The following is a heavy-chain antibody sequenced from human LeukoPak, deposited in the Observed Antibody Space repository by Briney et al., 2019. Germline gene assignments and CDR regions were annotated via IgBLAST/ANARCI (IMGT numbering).Heavy chain of an antibody. V-gene: IGHV1-46*01. CDR3: ARGGRALYCSSTSCYRFGNWFDP. Sequence: ASVKVSCKASGYTFTSYYMHWVRPALGQGLEWMGIINPSGGSTSYAQKFQGRVTMTRDMSTSTVYMELSSLRSEDTAVYYCARGGRALYCSSTSCYRFGNWFDPWGQGTLVTVSS. CDR2: INPSGGST. CDR1: GYTFTSYY. D-gene: IGHD2-2*01. J-gene: IGHJ5*02.